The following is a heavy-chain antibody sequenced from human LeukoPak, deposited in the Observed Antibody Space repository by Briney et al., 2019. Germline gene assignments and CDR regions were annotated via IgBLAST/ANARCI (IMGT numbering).Heavy chain of an antibody. Sequence: GGSLRLFCAASGFTFSSYSMNWVRQAPGKGLEWVSSISRSSRHLYYADSVKGRFTISRDDAKNSVYLQMNSLRADETAVYYCVRDFDTVTTAYLQLWGQGTLVTVSS. V-gene: IGHV3-21*01. CDR1: GFTFSSYS. D-gene: IGHD4-17*01. J-gene: IGHJ1*01. CDR2: ISRSSRHL. CDR3: VRDFDTVTTAYLQL.